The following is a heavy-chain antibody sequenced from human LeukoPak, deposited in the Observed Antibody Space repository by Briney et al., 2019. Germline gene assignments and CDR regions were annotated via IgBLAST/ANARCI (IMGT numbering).Heavy chain of an antibody. V-gene: IGHV1-2*02. Sequence: ASVKVSCKASGYTFTGYYMHWVRQAPGQGLEWMGWINPNSGGTNYAQKFQGRVTMTRDTSISTAYMELSRLRSDDTAVYYCARDRGYCSGGSCYPDYYFDYWGQGTLVTVSS. CDR1: GYTFTGYY. D-gene: IGHD2-15*01. J-gene: IGHJ4*02. CDR2: INPNSGGT. CDR3: ARDRGYCSGGSCYPDYYFDY.